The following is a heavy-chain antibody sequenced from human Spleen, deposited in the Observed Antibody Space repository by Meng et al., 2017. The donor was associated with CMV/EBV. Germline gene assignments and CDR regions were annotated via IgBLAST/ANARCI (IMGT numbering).Heavy chain of an antibody. V-gene: IGHV3-21*01. J-gene: IGHJ4*02. D-gene: IGHD2-2*01. Sequence: GESLKISCAASGFTFTNYGMNWVRQAPGKGLEWVSSISSTSIYIHYADSLKGRFTISRDNAKNSLYLQMHSLRAEDTAVYYCAKASKLYCSGPSCYAGPLDYWGQGTLVTVSS. CDR1: GFTFTNYG. CDR3: AKASKLYCSGPSCYAGPLDY. CDR2: ISSTSIYI.